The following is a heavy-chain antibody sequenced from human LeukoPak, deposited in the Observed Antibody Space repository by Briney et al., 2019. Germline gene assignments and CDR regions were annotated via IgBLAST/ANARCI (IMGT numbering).Heavy chain of an antibody. D-gene: IGHD4-23*01. Sequence: GGSLRLSCAASGFTLSDYWMSWVRQAPGKGLEWVANIKQDGSEIHYVDSVKGRFTISRDTAKNSLYLQMNSLRVEDTAVYYCARDRGYGGNPSDYWGQGTLVTVSS. CDR3: ARDRGYGGNPSDY. V-gene: IGHV3-7*03. CDR2: IKQDGSEI. J-gene: IGHJ4*02. CDR1: GFTLSDYW.